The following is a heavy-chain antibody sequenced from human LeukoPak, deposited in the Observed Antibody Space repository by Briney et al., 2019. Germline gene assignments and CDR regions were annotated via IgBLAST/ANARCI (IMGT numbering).Heavy chain of an antibody. D-gene: IGHD5-18*01. CDR1: GFTFSSYG. CDR2: ISGSGGST. CDR3: AKSRVYSYGVDY. Sequence: GGSLRLSCAASGFTFSSYGMSWVRQAPGKGLEWVSAISGSGGSTYYADSVKGRFTISRDNSKNTLYLQMNSLRAEDTAVYYCAKSRVYSYGVDYWGQGTLVTVSS. J-gene: IGHJ4*02. V-gene: IGHV3-23*01.